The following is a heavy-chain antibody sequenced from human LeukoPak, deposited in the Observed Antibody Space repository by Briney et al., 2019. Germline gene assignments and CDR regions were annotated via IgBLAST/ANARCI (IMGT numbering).Heavy chain of an antibody. CDR2: ISSDSSNI. J-gene: IGHJ4*02. CDR1: GFTFISYS. V-gene: IGHV3-48*01. CDR3: ARGRRWLQPLDY. D-gene: IGHD5-24*01. Sequence: GGSLRLSCAVSGFTFISYSMNWVRQAPGKGLEWVSYISSDSSNIYNADSVNGRFTISRDNAKNSLYLQMNSLRVEDLGVYYCARGRRWLQPLDYWGQGTLVTVSS.